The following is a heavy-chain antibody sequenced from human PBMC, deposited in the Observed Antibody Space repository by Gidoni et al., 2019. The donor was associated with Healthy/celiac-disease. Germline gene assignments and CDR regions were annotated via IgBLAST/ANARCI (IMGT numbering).Heavy chain of an antibody. D-gene: IGHD3-10*01. J-gene: IGHJ2*01. Sequence: EVQLLESGGGLVQPGGSLRLSCAASGFTFSSHAMSWVRQAPGEGREWVSAISGSGVSTYYADSVKGRFTISRDNSKNTLYLQMNSLRAEDTAVYYCAKSAGGYDHFWYFDLWGRGTLVTVSS. CDR1: GFTFSSHA. V-gene: IGHV3-23*01. CDR2: ISGSGVST. CDR3: AKSAGGYDHFWYFDL.